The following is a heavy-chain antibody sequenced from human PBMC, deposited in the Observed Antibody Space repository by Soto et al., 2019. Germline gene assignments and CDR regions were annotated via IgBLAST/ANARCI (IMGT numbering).Heavy chain of an antibody. CDR1: GYTFTSYD. CDR3: ARSVGGSNVNFDY. V-gene: IGHV1-8*01. D-gene: IGHD3-10*01. Sequence: ASVKVSCKAPGYTFTSYDINWVRQATGQGPEWMGWMNPDSGNTGYVQKFQGRVTMTRSTAISTAYMELSSLRSEDTAVYYCARSVGGSNVNFDYWGQGTLVTVS. CDR2: MNPDSGNT. J-gene: IGHJ4*02.